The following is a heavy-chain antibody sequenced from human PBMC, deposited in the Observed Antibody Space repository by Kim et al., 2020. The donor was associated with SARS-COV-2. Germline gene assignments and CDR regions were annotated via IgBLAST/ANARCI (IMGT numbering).Heavy chain of an antibody. CDR1: GFTFSSYG. V-gene: IGHV3-33*01. CDR3: AGGNKVTTLGY. Sequence: GGSLRLSCAASGFTFSSYGMHWVRQAPGKGLEGVAVIWHDGSNQYYSDSVKGRFTISRDNSKNKLYLERNSLRAEDTAVYYCAGGNKVTTLGYWGQVTLVTVSS. D-gene: IGHD4-17*01. CDR2: IWHDGSNQ. J-gene: IGHJ4*02.